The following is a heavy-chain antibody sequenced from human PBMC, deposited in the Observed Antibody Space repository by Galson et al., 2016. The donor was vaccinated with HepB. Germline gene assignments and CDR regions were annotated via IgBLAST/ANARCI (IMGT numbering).Heavy chain of an antibody. V-gene: IGHV4-59*01. Sequence: SETLSLTCNVSGGSISSYFWSWIRQPPGKGLEWIGSIYKTGTTNYSPSLNSRVTLSVDTSKNQFSLKLGSVTTADTAIYYCARGVTGTPYFDFWGQGARVTVSS. J-gene: IGHJ4*02. CDR1: GGSISSYF. CDR3: ARGVTGTPYFDF. D-gene: IGHD2-21*02. CDR2: IYKTGTT.